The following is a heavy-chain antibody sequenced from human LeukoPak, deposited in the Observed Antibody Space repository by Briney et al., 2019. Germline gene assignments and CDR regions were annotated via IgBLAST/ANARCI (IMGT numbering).Heavy chain of an antibody. CDR2: ISGGGTT. CDR3: ARGGDTIGSIRSAFDI. V-gene: IGHV3-53*01. D-gene: IGHD3-22*01. J-gene: IGHJ3*02. CDR1: GFTISDNY. Sequence: PGGSLRLSCAASGFTISDNYTSWVRQTPGKGLEWVSAISGGGTTYYADSVKGRFIISRDNSKNTVYLQMNSLRAEDTAVFYCARGGDTIGSIRSAFDIWGQGTMVTVSS.